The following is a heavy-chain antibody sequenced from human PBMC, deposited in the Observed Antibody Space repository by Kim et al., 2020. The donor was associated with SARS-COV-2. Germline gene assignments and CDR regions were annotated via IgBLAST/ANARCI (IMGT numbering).Heavy chain of an antibody. CDR1: GYTFTSYY. CDR2: INPSGGST. J-gene: IGHJ4*02. V-gene: IGHV1-46*01. Sequence: ASVKVSCKASGYTFTSYYMHWVRQAPGQGLEWMGIINPSGGSTSYAQKFQGRVTMTRDTSTSTVYMELSSLRSEDTAVYYCARGPLASVLPAAMFDYWGQGTLVTVSS. CDR3: ARGPLASVLPAAMFDY. D-gene: IGHD2-2*01.